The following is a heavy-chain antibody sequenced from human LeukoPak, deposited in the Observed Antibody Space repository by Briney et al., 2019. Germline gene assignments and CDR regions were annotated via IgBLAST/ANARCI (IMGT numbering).Heavy chain of an antibody. CDR1: GFTFSSYG. CDR3: AKSMSGYDLGYYYYMDV. V-gene: IGHV3-30*02. Sequence: GGSLRLSCAASGFTFSSYGMHWVRQAPGKGLEWVAFIRYDGSNKYYADSVKGRFTISRDNSKNTLYLQMNSLRAEDTAVYYCAKSMSGYDLGYYYYMDVWGKGTTVTISS. CDR2: IRYDGSNK. D-gene: IGHD5-12*01. J-gene: IGHJ6*03.